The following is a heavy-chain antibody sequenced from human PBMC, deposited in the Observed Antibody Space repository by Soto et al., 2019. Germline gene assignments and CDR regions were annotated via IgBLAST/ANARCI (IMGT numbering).Heavy chain of an antibody. V-gene: IGHV4-4*02. D-gene: IGHD6-13*01. Sequence: QVQLQESGPGLVKPSETLALTCAVSGGPISSNNWWSWVRQPPGKGLEWIGEVYHTGSTNYNPSLKSRVTMSVDKSKNQFSLKLTSVTAADTAVYFCARQQLVLNWFDPWGQGTLVTVSS. CDR1: GGPISSNNW. J-gene: IGHJ5*02. CDR2: VYHTGST. CDR3: ARQQLVLNWFDP.